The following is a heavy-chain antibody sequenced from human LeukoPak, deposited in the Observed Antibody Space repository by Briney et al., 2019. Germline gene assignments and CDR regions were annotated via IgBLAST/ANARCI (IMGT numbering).Heavy chain of an antibody. CDR2: INPSGGST. J-gene: IGHJ6*02. V-gene: IGHV1-46*01. Sequence: ASVKVSCKASGYTFTSYYMHWVRQAPGQGLEWMGIINPSGGSTSYAQKFQGRVTMTRDTSTSTVYMELSSLRSEDTAVYYCARSTDYNWNYGPPNYYYYGMDVWGQGTTVTVSS. CDR1: GYTFTSYY. CDR3: ARSTDYNWNYGPPNYYYYGMDV. D-gene: IGHD1-7*01.